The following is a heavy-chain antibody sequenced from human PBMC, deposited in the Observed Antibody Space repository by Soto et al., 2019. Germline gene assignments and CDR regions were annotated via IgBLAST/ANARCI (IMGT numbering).Heavy chain of an antibody. D-gene: IGHD3-9*01. CDR2: IYYSGST. Sequence: SETLSLTCTVSGGSISSSSYYWGWIRQPPGKGLEWIGSIYYSGSTYYNPSLKSRVTISVDTSKNQFSLKLSSVTAADTAVYYCARHVRDYDDILTGYYPNWFDPWGQGTLVTVSS. V-gene: IGHV4-39*01. CDR1: GGSISSSSYY. J-gene: IGHJ5*02. CDR3: ARHVRDYDDILTGYYPNWFDP.